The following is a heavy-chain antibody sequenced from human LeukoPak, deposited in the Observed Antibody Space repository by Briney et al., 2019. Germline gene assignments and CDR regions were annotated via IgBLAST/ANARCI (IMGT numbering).Heavy chain of an antibody. CDR3: AKDLARYMVRGVCAFDV. V-gene: IGHV3-30-3*01. J-gene: IGHJ3*01. CDR2: ISYDGTNE. D-gene: IGHD3-10*01. Sequence: GSLKLSFAASGFTFRIYAMHWVRQAPGKGLEWVAVISYDGTNEYYADSVRGRFRISRDNSKNTLYVQMNSLRTEDTALYYCAKDLARYMVRGVCAFDVWGQGTMVTVSS. CDR1: GFTFRIYA.